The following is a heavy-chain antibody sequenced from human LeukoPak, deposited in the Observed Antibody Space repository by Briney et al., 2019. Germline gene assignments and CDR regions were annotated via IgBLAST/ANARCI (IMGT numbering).Heavy chain of an antibody. CDR2: IHTNTGNP. V-gene: IGHV7-4-1*02. Sequence: ASMKVSCKASGYTFTTQAMNWVRQAPGQQGLEWMGWIHTNTGNPTYAQDFTGRFLFSLDTSVNTAYLHISGLKVEDTGLYYCTIGSYWGQGTLATVSS. D-gene: IGHD1-26*01. CDR3: TIGSY. CDR1: GYTFTTQA. J-gene: IGHJ4*02.